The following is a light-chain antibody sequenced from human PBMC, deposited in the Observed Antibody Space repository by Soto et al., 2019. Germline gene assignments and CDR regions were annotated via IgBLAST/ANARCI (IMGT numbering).Light chain of an antibody. CDR3: QQYNSYWT. J-gene: IGKJ1*01. V-gene: IGKV1-5*03. CDR2: KES. CDR1: QSISSW. Sequence: DIQMTQSPSTLSASVGDRVTITCRASQSISSWLAWYQQKPGKDPKILIYKESSLESGAPSRFSGSGSGTEFTLTISSLQPDDFATYYCQQYNSYWTVGQGTQVEIK.